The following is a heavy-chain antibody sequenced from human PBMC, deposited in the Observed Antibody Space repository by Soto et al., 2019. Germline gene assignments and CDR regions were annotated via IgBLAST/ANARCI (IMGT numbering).Heavy chain of an antibody. D-gene: IGHD5-18*01. J-gene: IGHJ4*02. CDR3: TILAVDNDMVIDS. CDR2: ISYDGRNK. Sequence: QVQLVESGGGVVQPGRSLRLSCAASGFTFSSYGMHWVRQAPGKGLEWVAVISYDGRNKFYADSVKGGFTISRDNSKNTLFLQMNSLRDEDTAVYYCTILAVDNDMVIDSWGQGTLVTVSS. CDR1: GFTFSSYG. V-gene: IGHV3-30*03.